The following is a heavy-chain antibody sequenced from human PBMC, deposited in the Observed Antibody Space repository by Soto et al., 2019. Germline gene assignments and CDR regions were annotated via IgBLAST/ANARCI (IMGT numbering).Heavy chain of an antibody. CDR2: IYHSGST. D-gene: IGHD4-17*01. V-gene: IGHV4-4*02. Sequence: QVQLQESGPGLVKPSGTLSLTCAVSSGSISSSNWWSWVRQPPGKGLEWIGEIYHSGSTNYNPSLQSRVTISVDKSKNQFSLKRSSVTAADTAVYYCAREGAPRDYGDYVLYYWGQGTLVTVSS. CDR1: SGSISSSNW. CDR3: AREGAPRDYGDYVLYY. J-gene: IGHJ4*02.